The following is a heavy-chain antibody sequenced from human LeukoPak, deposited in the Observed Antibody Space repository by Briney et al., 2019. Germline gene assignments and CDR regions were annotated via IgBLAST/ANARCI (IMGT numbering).Heavy chain of an antibody. J-gene: IGHJ4*02. V-gene: IGHV3-23*01. Sequence: GGSLRLSCAASGFTFSSYAMSWVRQAPGKGLEWVSALSGSGGSTYYADSVKGRFTISRDNSKNTLYLQMNSLRAEDTAVYYCAKGGVRDYFGYWGQGTLVTVSS. D-gene: IGHD3-10*01. CDR1: GFTFSSYA. CDR2: LSGSGGST. CDR3: AKGGVRDYFGY.